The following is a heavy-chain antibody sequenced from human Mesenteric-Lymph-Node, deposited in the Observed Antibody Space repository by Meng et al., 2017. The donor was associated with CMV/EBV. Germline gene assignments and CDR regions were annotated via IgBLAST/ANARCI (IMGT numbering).Heavy chain of an antibody. CDR3: ARHRGIPGATPFDY. CDR2: IYPGDSDT. V-gene: IGHV5-51*01. J-gene: IGHJ4*02. CDR1: GYIFTSFW. D-gene: IGHD2-15*01. Sequence: GESLKISCKGSGYIFTSFWIGWVRQMPGKGLEWMGIIYPGDSDTRYSPSFQGQVTISADKSISTAYLQWSGLKASDTAMYYRARHRGIPGATPFDYWGQGTLVTVSS.